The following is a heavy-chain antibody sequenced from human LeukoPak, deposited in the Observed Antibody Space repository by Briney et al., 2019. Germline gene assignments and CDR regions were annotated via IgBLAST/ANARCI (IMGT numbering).Heavy chain of an antibody. V-gene: IGHV4-59*01. CDR2: IYYSGST. D-gene: IGHD6-19*01. Sequence: PSETLSLTCTVSGGSINNYYWSWIRQSPGKGVEGIGYIYYSGSTNYNPSLKSRVTISVDTSRNQFSLKVNSVSAADTAVYFCARGGWSYDYWGQGTLVTVSS. J-gene: IGHJ4*02. CDR3: ARGGWSYDY. CDR1: GGSINNYY.